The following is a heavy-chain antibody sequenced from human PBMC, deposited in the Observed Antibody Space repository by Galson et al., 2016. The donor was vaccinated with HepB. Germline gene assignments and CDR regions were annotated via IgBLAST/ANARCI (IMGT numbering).Heavy chain of an antibody. CDR1: GYTFTSYY. D-gene: IGHD4-17*01. CDR2: INPSGGST. J-gene: IGHJ4*02. CDR3: ARGEWDYGDPYYFDY. Sequence: SVKVSCKASGYTFTSYYMHWVRQAPGQGLEWMGIINPSGGSTSYAQTFQGRVTMTRDTSTSTVYMELSSLRSEDTAVYYCARGEWDYGDPYYFDYWGQGTLVTVSS. V-gene: IGHV1-46*01.